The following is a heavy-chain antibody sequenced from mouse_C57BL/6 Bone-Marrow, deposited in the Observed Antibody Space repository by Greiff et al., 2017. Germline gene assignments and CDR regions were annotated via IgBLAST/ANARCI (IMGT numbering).Heavy chain of an antibody. Sequence: EVKLQESGAELVRPGASVKLSCTASGFNIKDYYMHWVKQRPEQGLEWIGRIDPEDGDTEYAPKFQGKATMTADTSSNTAYLQLSSLTSEDTAVYYCTTRILLLRYPYAMDYWGQGTSVTVSS. J-gene: IGHJ4*01. V-gene: IGHV14-1*01. D-gene: IGHD1-1*01. CDR1: GFNIKDYY. CDR2: IDPEDGDT. CDR3: TTRILLLRYPYAMDY.